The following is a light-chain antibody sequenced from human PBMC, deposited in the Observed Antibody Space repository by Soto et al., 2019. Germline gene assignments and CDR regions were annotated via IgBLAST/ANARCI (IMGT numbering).Light chain of an antibody. CDR2: SAS. CDR3: QKFNTAPLT. CDR1: QDISVY. J-gene: IGKJ5*01. Sequence: DIQMTQSPSSLSASVGDRVTITCRASQDISVYLAWYQQKPGKVPKLLIYSASTLQSGVPSRFSGSGSGTDFTLTISSLQPEDVATYFCQKFNTAPLTCGQGTRLEL. V-gene: IGKV1-27*01.